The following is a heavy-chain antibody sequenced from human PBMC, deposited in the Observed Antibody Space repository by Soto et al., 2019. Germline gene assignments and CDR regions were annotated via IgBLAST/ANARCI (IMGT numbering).Heavy chain of an antibody. J-gene: IGHJ5*02. CDR3: VRDGTKTLREWFDP. CDR1: GASISGFY. Sequence: LSLTCTVSGASISGFYWSWIRKSAGKGLDRIGRIYATGTTDYNPSLKSRVMMSVDTSKKQFSLKLRSVTAADTAVYYCVRDGTKTLREWFDP. D-gene: IGHD1-1*01. CDR2: IYATGTT. V-gene: IGHV4-4*07.